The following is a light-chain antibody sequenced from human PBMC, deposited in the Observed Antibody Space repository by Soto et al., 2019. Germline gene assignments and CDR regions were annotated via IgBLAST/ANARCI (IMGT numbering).Light chain of an antibody. V-gene: IGKV1-39*01. Sequence: DSQMTQSPSSVSASVGDRVTIICRASQSISSYLNWYQQKPGKAPNLLIYAASSLQSGVPSRFSGSGSGTDFTLTISSLQPEDFATYYCQQSYSTPLTFGGGTKVDIK. CDR1: QSISSY. CDR2: AAS. CDR3: QQSYSTPLT. J-gene: IGKJ4*01.